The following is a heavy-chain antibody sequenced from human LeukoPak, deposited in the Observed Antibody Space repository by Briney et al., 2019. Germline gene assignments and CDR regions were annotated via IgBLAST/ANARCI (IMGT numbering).Heavy chain of an antibody. CDR3: ARVTPPTYYYDSSGYYVGDY. V-gene: IGHV1-18*01. J-gene: IGHJ4*02. CDR1: GYTFPSYG. Sequence: ASVKVSCKASGYTFPSYGISWVRQAPGQGLEWMGWISAYNGNTNYAQKLQGRVTMTTDTSTSTAYMELRSLRSDDTAVYYCARVTPPTYYYDSSGYYVGDYWGQGTLVTVSS. D-gene: IGHD3-22*01. CDR2: ISAYNGNT.